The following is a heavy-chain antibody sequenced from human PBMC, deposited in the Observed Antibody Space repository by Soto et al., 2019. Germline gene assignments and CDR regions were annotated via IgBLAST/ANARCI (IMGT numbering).Heavy chain of an antibody. J-gene: IGHJ5*02. CDR3: ARGRSCSGGSCPFDP. D-gene: IGHD2-15*01. Sequence: PGGSLRLSCAASGFTFSSYYMNWIRQAPGKGLEWVSYISSNSSYIYYADSVKGRFTISRDNAKNSLYLQMNSLRAEDTAVYYCARGRSCSGGSCPFDPWGQGTLVTVSS. CDR1: GFTFSSYY. V-gene: IGHV3-21*01. CDR2: ISSNSSYI.